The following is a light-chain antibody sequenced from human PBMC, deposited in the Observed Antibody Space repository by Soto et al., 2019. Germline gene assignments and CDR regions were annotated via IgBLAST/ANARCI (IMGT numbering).Light chain of an antibody. J-gene: IGKJ2*01. CDR1: QSVSSSY. CDR3: QQYGPSPST. Sequence: EIVLTQSPGTLSLSPGERATLSCRASQSVSSSYLAWYQQKPGQAPRLLIYDASTRATGIPDRFSGSGSGTDFTLTISRLEPEDFAVYYCQQYGPSPSTFGQGTNLEI. V-gene: IGKV3-20*01. CDR2: DAS.